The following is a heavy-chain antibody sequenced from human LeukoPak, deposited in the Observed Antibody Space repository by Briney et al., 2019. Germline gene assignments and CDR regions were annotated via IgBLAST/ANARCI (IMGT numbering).Heavy chain of an antibody. CDR3: AKNSSYNWQYFFDY. CDR2: IDGGGGPT. CDR1: GFTFRNYA. D-gene: IGHD1-1*01. Sequence: GGSLRLSCAASGFTFRNYAMSWVRQAPGKGLEWVSVIDGGGGPTYYADSVKGRFTISRDNSKNTLYLQMNSLRAEDVAVYFCAKNSSYNWQYFFDYWGQGTLVTVSS. J-gene: IGHJ4*02. V-gene: IGHV3-23*01.